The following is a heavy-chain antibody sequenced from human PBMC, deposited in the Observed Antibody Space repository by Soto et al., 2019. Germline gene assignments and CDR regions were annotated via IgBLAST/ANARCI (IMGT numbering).Heavy chain of an antibody. D-gene: IGHD5-18*01. J-gene: IGHJ6*02. Sequence: SETLSLTCTVSGGSVSSVSYYWTWIRQPPGKGLEWLGYSYYSETTTYHPPLKRRITITVETSGNQFSLKPSSVTAADTAVYFWARTYCTPTACQSHGIDVWGQGTTVTVSS. CDR1: GGSVSSVSYY. CDR2: SYYSETT. V-gene: IGHV4-61*01. CDR3: ARTYCTPTACQSHGIDV.